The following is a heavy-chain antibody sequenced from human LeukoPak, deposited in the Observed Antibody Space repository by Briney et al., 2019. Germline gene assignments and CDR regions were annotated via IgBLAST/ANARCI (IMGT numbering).Heavy chain of an antibody. D-gene: IGHD3-3*01. Sequence: GASVKVSCKASGYTFTSYGISWVRQAPGQGLEWMGGIIPIFGTANYAQKFQGRVTITTDESTSTAYMELSSLRSEDTAVYYCARTRGYYGAYYYMDVWGKGTTVTVSS. V-gene: IGHV1-69*05. CDR1: GYTFTSYG. CDR2: IIPIFGTA. J-gene: IGHJ6*03. CDR3: ARTRGYYGAYYYMDV.